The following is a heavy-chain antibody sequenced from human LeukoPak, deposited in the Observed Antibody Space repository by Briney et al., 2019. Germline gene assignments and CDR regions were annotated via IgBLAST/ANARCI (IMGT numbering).Heavy chain of an antibody. Sequence: GGSLRLSCVASGFTVSSYYVSWVRQAPGKGLEWVSAISGSGGSIYYADSVKGRFTISRDNSKNTLYLQMNSLRAEDTAVYYCATAPYYFDYWGQGTLVTVSS. J-gene: IGHJ4*02. V-gene: IGHV3-23*01. CDR3: ATAPYYFDY. CDR2: ISGSGGSI. CDR1: GFTVSSYY. D-gene: IGHD2-15*01.